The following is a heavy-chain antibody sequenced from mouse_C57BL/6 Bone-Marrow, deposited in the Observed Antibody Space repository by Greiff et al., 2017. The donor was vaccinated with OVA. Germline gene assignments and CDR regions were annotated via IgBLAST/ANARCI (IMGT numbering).Heavy chain of an antibody. CDR2: ISYDGSN. Sequence: DVKLQESGPGLVKPSQSLSLTCSVTGYSITSGYYWNWIRQFPGNKLEWMGYISYDGSNNYNPSLKNRISITRDTSKNQFFLKLNSVTTEDTATYYCARVGLFGFDYWGQGTTLTVSS. J-gene: IGHJ2*01. V-gene: IGHV3-6*01. CDR3: ARVGLFGFDY. CDR1: GYSITSGYY. D-gene: IGHD1-1*01.